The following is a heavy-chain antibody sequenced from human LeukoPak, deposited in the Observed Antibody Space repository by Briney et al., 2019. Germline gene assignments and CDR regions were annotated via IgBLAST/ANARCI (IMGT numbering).Heavy chain of an antibody. CDR1: GFTFSNYW. D-gene: IGHD2/OR15-2a*01. J-gene: IGHJ6*02. V-gene: IGHV3-7*05. CDR3: ARDFYGPYYYYGLDV. Sequence: GGSLRLSCAASGFTFSNYWMSWARQAPGKGLERVASIKQDGSEKYYVDSVKGRFTISRDDAKNSLYLHMNTLRAEDTAVYYCARDFYGPYYYYGLDVWGQGTTVTVSS. CDR2: IKQDGSEK.